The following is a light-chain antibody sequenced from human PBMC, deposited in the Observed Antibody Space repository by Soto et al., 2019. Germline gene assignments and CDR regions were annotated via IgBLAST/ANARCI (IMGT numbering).Light chain of an antibody. Sequence: DIQMTQSPSTLSASVGDRVTITCRASQSISSWLAWYQQKPGKAPKLLIYKASSLESGVPSRFSGSGSGTEFTLTISSLHPDDFATYYCQQYNSYIMYTFGQGTKLEIK. CDR3: QQYNSYIMYT. J-gene: IGKJ2*01. CDR2: KAS. V-gene: IGKV1-5*03. CDR1: QSISSW.